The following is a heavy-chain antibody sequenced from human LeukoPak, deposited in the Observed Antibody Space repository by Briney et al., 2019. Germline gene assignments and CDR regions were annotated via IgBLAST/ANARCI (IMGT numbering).Heavy chain of an antibody. J-gene: IGHJ4*02. CDR1: GYTFTSYY. CDR2: INPSGGST. Sequence: ASVKVSCKASGYTFTSYYMHWVRQAPGQGLEWMGIINPSGGSTTYAQKFQGRVTVTRDTSTRTVYMELGSLRSEDTAVYYCARGTYYDFWSGYWGSSTIDYWGQGTLVTVSS. D-gene: IGHD3-3*01. CDR3: ARGTYYDFWSGYWGSSTIDY. V-gene: IGHV1-46*03.